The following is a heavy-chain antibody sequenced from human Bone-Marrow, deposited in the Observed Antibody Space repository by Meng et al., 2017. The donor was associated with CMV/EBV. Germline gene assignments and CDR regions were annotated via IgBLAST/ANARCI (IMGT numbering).Heavy chain of an antibody. J-gene: IGHJ4*02. V-gene: IGHV1-69*05. CDR3: ARVGYSSSWSFDD. D-gene: IGHD6-13*01. CDR2: IIPIFGTA. Sequence: KVSCKASGGTFSSYAISWVRQAPGQGLEWMGGIIPIFGTANYAQKFQGRVTITTDESTSTAYMELSSLRSEDTAVYYCARVGYSSSWSFDDWGQGTLVTVSS. CDR1: GGTFSSYA.